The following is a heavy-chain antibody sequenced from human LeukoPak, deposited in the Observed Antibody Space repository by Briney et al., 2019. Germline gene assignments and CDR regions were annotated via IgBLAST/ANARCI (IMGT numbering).Heavy chain of an antibody. CDR2: ISGSGGST. J-gene: IGHJ4*02. CDR3: ARLGDYSNKD. Sequence: PGGSLRLSCAASGFTFSSYAMSWVRQAPGKGLEWVSAISGSGGSTYHADSVKGRFTISRDNSKNTLYLQMNGLRAEDTAVYYCARLGDYSNKDWGQGTLVTVSS. D-gene: IGHD4-11*01. V-gene: IGHV3-23*01. CDR1: GFTFSSYA.